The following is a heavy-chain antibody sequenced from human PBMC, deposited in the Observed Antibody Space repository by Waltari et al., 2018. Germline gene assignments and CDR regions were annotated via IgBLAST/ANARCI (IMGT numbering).Heavy chain of an antibody. CDR2: RSYDGSNK. V-gene: IGHV3-30-3*01. CDR3: ARDSPYSSGWYDY. CDR1: GFTFSSYA. Sequence: QVQLVESGGGVVQPGRSLRLSCAASGFTFSSYAMHWVRQAPGKGLEWVAVRSYDGSNKYYADSVKGRFTISRDNSKNTLYLQMNSLRAEDTAVYYCARDSPYSSGWYDYWGQGTLVTVSS. J-gene: IGHJ4*02. D-gene: IGHD6-19*01.